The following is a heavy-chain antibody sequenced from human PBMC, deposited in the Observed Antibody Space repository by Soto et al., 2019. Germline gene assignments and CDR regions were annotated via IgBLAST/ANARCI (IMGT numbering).Heavy chain of an antibody. CDR2: IKSKTDGETT. CDR1: ELHISSCS. Sequence: GGSKRDSNGAAELHISSCSMNLIRQKQGKGLEWVGRIKSKTDGETTDYAAPVKGRFSVSRDDSKNTLYLQMNSLKTEDTAVYYSTADLIGTYYSPYDYWGQGILVTVSS. J-gene: IGHJ4*02. CDR3: TADLIGTYYSPYDY. V-gene: IGHV3-15*07. D-gene: IGHD3-10*01.